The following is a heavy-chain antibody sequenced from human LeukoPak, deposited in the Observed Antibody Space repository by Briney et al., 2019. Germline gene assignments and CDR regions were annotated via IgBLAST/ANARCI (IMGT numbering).Heavy chain of an antibody. CDR2: IWYDGSNK. Sequence: SGGSLRLSCAASGFTFSSYGMHWVRQAPGTGLEWVAVIWYDGSNKYYADSVKGRFTISRDNSKNTLYLQMNSLRAEDTAVYYCARGAPSLLWFGESPDFDYWGQGTLVTVSS. V-gene: IGHV3-33*01. D-gene: IGHD3-10*01. CDR3: ARGAPSLLWFGESPDFDY. CDR1: GFTFSSYG. J-gene: IGHJ4*02.